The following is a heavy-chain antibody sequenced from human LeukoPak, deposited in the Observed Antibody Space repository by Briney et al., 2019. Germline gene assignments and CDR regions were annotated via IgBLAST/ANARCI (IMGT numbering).Heavy chain of an antibody. Sequence: SETLSLTCTVSGYSISSGYYWGWIRQPPGKGLEWIGSIYHSGSTYYNPSLKSRVTISVDTSKNQFSLKLSSVTAADTAVYYCACISSSWYGIGNYWGQGTLVTVSS. V-gene: IGHV4-38-2*02. CDR2: IYHSGST. D-gene: IGHD6-13*01. J-gene: IGHJ4*02. CDR1: GYSISSGYY. CDR3: ACISSSWYGIGNY.